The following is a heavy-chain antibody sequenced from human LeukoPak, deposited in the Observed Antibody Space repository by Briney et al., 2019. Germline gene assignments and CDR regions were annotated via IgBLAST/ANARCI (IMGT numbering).Heavy chain of an antibody. V-gene: IGHV1-69*04. D-gene: IGHD2-21*01. Sequence: SVKVSCKASGGTFSSYAISWVRQAPGQGLGWMGRIIPILGIANYAQKFQGRVTITADKSTSTAYMELSSLRSEDTAVYYCARVTGHIVVVGDAFDIWGQGTMVTVSS. CDR3: ARVTGHIVVVGDAFDI. CDR2: IIPILGIA. J-gene: IGHJ3*02. CDR1: GGTFSSYA.